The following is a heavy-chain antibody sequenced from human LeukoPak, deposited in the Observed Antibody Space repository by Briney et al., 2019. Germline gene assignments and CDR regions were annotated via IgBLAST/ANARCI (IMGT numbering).Heavy chain of an antibody. CDR3: ARGGSNVVDFWSGYWFDP. V-gene: IGHV3-53*01. CDR2: IYSGGST. CDR1: GFTVSSYS. J-gene: IGHJ5*02. D-gene: IGHD3-3*01. Sequence: GGSLRLSCAASGFTVSSYSMNWVRQAPGKGLEWVSVIYSGGSTYYADSVKGRFTISRDNSKNTLYLQMNSLRAEDTAVYYCARGGSNVVDFWSGYWFDPWGQGILVTVSS.